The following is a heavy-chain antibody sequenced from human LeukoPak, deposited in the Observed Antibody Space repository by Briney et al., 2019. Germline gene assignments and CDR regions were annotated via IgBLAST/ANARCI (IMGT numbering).Heavy chain of an antibody. CDR2: ISDSGST. D-gene: IGHD2-21*02. J-gene: IGHJ5*02. CDR1: GGSFIRYH. Sequence: SETLSLSCGVYGGSFIRYHGSWIPRPPGRGVEWIGEISDSGSTNYNPSLKSRVTISVDTSKNQFSLKLTSVTAADTAVYYCARWRWRLLGNGFAPGGERTRVPVSS. CDR3: ARWRWRLLGNGFAP. V-gene: IGHV4-34*01.